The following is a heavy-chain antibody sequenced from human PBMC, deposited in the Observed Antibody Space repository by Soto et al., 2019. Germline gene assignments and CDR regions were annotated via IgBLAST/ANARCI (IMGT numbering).Heavy chain of an antibody. CDR3: ARAVGIAVAGLYYYYGMDV. D-gene: IGHD6-19*01. Sequence: SVKVSCKASGGTFSSYAISWVRQAPGQGLEWMGGIIPIFGTANYAQKFQGRVTITADESTSTAYMELNSLRSEDTAVYYCARAVGIAVAGLYYYYGMDVWGQGTTVTVSS. V-gene: IGHV1-69*13. J-gene: IGHJ6*02. CDR2: IIPIFGTA. CDR1: GGTFSSYA.